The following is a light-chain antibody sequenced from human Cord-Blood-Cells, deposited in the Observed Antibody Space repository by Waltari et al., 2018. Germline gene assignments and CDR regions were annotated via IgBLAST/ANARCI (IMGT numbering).Light chain of an antibody. CDR1: SSDVGGYNS. CDR2: DVS. Sequence: QSALTQPASVSGSPGQSITISCTGTSSDVGGYNSVSWYQQHPGKAPKLMIYDVSNRPSGVSNRFSGSKSGNTASLTISGLQAEDEADYYRSSYTSSSTVVFGGGTKLTVL. J-gene: IGLJ2*01. V-gene: IGLV2-14*01. CDR3: SSYTSSSTVV.